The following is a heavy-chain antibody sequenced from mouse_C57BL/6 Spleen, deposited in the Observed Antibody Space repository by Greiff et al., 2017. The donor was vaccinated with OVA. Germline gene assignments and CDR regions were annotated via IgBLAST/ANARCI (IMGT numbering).Heavy chain of an antibody. CDR2: IDPSDSET. V-gene: IGHV1-52*01. D-gene: IGHD2-1*01. CDR3: ARGNYGSYPAFDV. J-gene: IGHJ1*03. CDR1: GYTFTSYW. Sequence: VQLQQPGAELVRPGSSVKLSCKASGYTFTSYWMHWVKQRPIQGLEWIGNIDPSDSETHYNQKFKDKATLTVDKSSSTAYMQLSSLTSEDSAVYYCARGNYGSYPAFDVWGTGTTVTVSS.